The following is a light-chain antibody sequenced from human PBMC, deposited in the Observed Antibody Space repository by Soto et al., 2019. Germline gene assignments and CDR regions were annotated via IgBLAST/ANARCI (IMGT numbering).Light chain of an antibody. J-gene: IGKJ4*01. CDR1: QNVAANS. Sequence: EIVLTQSPGTLSFFPGERATLSCRASQNVAANSVAWYQHKPGQGPRLLIYVISSRATGTPARFTGSGSGTDFTLTIDKLQPEDFAVYYCQQDCNSPLTFGGGTKVEI. CDR2: VIS. V-gene: IGKV3-20*01. CDR3: QQDCNSPLT.